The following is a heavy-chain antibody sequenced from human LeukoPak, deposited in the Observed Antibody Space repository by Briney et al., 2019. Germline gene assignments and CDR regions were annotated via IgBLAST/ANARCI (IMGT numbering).Heavy chain of an antibody. CDR2: MNPNNNNT. D-gene: IGHD5-24*01. Sequence: ASVKVSCKASGYTFTSYDINWVGQATGQGLEWMGWMNPNNNNTGYAQKFQGRVTMTRNTSISTAYMELSSLRSEDTAVYYCARYPRSNYNFDYWGQGTLVTVSS. CDR3: ARYPRSNYNFDY. CDR1: GYTFTSYD. J-gene: IGHJ4*02. V-gene: IGHV1-8*01.